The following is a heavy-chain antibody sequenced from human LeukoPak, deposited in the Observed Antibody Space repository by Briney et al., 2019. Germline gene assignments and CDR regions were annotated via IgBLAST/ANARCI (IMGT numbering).Heavy chain of an antibody. CDR1: GGSISSSSYY. D-gene: IGHD3-10*01. CDR3: ARDNYYGSGSFFDY. Sequence: PSETLSLTCTVSGGSISSSSYYLAWIRQPPGKGLEWIGSIYYSGSTNYNPSLKSRVTISVDTSKNQFSLKLSSVTAADTAVYYCARDNYYGSGSFFDYWGQGTLVTVSS. V-gene: IGHV4-39*07. J-gene: IGHJ4*02. CDR2: IYYSGST.